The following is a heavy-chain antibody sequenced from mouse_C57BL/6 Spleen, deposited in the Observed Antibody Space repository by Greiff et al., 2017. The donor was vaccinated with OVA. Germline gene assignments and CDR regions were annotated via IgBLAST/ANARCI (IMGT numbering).Heavy chain of an antibody. CDR1: GYAFSSSW. D-gene: IGHD2-5*01. V-gene: IGHV1-82*01. CDR2: IYPGDGDT. CDR3: ARKRSKLYAMDY. Sequence: QVQLKQSGPELVKPGASVKISCKASGYAFSSSWMNWVKQRPGKGLEWIGRIYPGDGDTNYNGKFKGKATLTVDTSSSTAYMQLSSLTSEDSAVYFCARKRSKLYAMDYWGQGTSVTVSS. J-gene: IGHJ4*01.